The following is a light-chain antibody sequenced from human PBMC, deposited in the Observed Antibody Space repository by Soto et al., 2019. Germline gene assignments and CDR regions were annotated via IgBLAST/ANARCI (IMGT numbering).Light chain of an antibody. Sequence: EIVLTQSPATLSVSPGGRATLSCRASQDVMYDLAWYQQKPDQAPRLLVYGASTRATDAPPRFRGSGSGTEFSLTISSLQSEDFATYYCQQYRSWPRTFGQGSRVEIK. CDR2: GAS. V-gene: IGKV3-15*01. J-gene: IGKJ1*01. CDR3: QQYRSWPRT. CDR1: QDVMYD.